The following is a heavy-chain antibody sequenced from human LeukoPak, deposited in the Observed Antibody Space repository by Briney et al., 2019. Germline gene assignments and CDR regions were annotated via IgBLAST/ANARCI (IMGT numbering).Heavy chain of an antibody. D-gene: IGHD3-22*01. CDR2: ISRSGSTI. J-gene: IGHJ4*02. Sequence: PGGSLRLSCAASGFTFSDYYMSWIRQAPGKGLEWVSYISRSGSTIYYADSVKGRFTISRDNAKNSLYLQMNSLRAEDTAVYYCARDYYDSSGYYYFDYWGQGTLVTVSS. CDR3: ARDYYDSSGYYYFDY. CDR1: GFTFSDYY. V-gene: IGHV3-11*04.